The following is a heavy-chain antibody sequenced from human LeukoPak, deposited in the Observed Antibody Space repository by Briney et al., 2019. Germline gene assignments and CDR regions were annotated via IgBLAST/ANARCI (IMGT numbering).Heavy chain of an antibody. V-gene: IGHV1-18*01. CDR2: ISAYNGNT. CDR1: VYTFTSYG. Sequence: ASVKVSCKASVYTFTSYGISWVRQAPGQGLEWMGWISAYNGNTNYAQKLQGRVTMTTDTSTSTAYMELRSLRSDDTAVYYCARRSTVTTYGYYYYYMDVWGKGTTVTVSS. D-gene: IGHD4-17*01. CDR3: ARRSTVTTYGYYYYYMDV. J-gene: IGHJ6*03.